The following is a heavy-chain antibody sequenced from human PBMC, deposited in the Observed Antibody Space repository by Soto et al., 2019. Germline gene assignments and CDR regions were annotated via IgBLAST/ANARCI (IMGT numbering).Heavy chain of an antibody. CDR3: ARVYQGAFDY. CDR2: IYYSGST. V-gene: IGHV4-61*01. J-gene: IGHJ4*02. CDR1: SGSISSSYY. D-gene: IGHD3-16*02. Sequence: SETLSLTCAVSSGSISSSYYWSWIRQPPGKGLEWIGYIYYSGSTNYNPSLKSRVTISVDTSKNQFSLKLSSVTAADTAVYYCARVYQGAFDYWGQGTLVTVSS.